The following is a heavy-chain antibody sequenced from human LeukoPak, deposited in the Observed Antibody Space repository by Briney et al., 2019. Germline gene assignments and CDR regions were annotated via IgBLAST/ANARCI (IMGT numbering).Heavy chain of an antibody. Sequence: PSETLSLTCTVSGGSIRSYFWSWLRHPPGKGLEWIGYIWDTEITDYNPSLKSRVTISLDTSKNHFSLKLRSVTAADTALYFCARGLVLATDDAFDIWGQGTLVTVSS. D-gene: IGHD5-12*01. V-gene: IGHV4-59*01. CDR1: GGSIRSYF. J-gene: IGHJ3*02. CDR3: ARGLVLATDDAFDI. CDR2: IWDTEIT.